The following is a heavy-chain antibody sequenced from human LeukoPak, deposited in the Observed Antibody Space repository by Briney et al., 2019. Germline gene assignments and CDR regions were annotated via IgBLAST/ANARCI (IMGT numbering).Heavy chain of an antibody. CDR3: ASTRRAAVAGRFDS. D-gene: IGHD6-19*01. Sequence: SETLSLTCTVSGGSISSYYWSWIRQPPGKGLEWIGYIYHSGNTNYSPSLESRVTMSVDESKNQFSLRVHFVSAADTAVYYCASTRRAAVAGRFDSWGQGTLVTVSS. CDR2: IYHSGNT. J-gene: IGHJ4*02. V-gene: IGHV4-4*09. CDR1: GGSISSYY.